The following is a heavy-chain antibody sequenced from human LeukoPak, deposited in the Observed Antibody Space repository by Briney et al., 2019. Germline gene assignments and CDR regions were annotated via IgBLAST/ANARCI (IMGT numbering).Heavy chain of an antibody. Sequence: SETLSLTCAVSGGSFSSYYWSWIRQPPGKGLEWIAYIYYSGSTSYNPSLRSRVTISVDTSKNQFSLKLTSVTAADTAVYYCARRSRDGYNHLDAFDIWGQGTMVTVSS. D-gene: IGHD5-24*01. J-gene: IGHJ3*02. V-gene: IGHV4-59*08. CDR2: IYYSGST. CDR3: ARRSRDGYNHLDAFDI. CDR1: GGSFSSYY.